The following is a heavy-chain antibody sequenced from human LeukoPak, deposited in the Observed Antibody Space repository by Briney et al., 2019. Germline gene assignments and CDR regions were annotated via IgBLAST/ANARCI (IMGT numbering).Heavy chain of an antibody. Sequence: SETLSPTCSLSGGSICIYYCSWIGPPPQQGLVCVVYIYYSVSTNYNPSLKSRVTISVDTSKNQFSLKLSSVTAADTAVYYCARSNSYYDILTGYSPAAFDIWGQGTMVTVSS. V-gene: IGHV4-59*08. J-gene: IGHJ3*02. CDR2: IYYSVST. CDR3: ARSNSYYDILTGYSPAAFDI. CDR1: GGSICIYY. D-gene: IGHD3-9*01.